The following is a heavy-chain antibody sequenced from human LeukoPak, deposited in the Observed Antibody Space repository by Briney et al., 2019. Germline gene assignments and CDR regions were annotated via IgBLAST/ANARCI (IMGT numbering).Heavy chain of an antibody. J-gene: IGHJ4*02. CDR1: GFTFSSYT. V-gene: IGHV3-21*01. CDR3: ARDGGDFFDD. CDR2: ISSSSSYI. D-gene: IGHD3-16*01. Sequence: PGRSPRLSCAASGFTFSSYTMNWVRQAPGKGLEWVSFISSSSSYIYYADSVKGRFTISRDNAKNSLYPQMNSLRAEDTAVYYCARDGGDFFDDWGQGTLVSVSS.